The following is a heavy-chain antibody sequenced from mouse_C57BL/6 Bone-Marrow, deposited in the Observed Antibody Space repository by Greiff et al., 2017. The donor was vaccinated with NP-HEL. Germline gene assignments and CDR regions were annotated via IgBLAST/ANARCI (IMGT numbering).Heavy chain of an antibody. D-gene: IGHD1-1*01. J-gene: IGHJ3*01. CDR1: GIDFSRYW. CDR2: INPDSSTI. Sequence: EASGIDFSRYWMSWVRRAPGKGLEWIGEINPDSSTINYAPSLKDKFIISRDNAKNTLYLQMSKVRSEDTALYYCARDYYGSGWFAYWGQGTLVTVSA. CDR3: ARDYYGSGWFAY. V-gene: IGHV4-1*01.